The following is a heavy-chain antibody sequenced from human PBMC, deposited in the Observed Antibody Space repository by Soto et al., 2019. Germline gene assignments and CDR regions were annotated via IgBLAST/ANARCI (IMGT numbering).Heavy chain of an antibody. CDR3: GLIAAAGRDYYYGMDV. J-gene: IGHJ6*02. CDR2: IDPSDSYT. Sequence: GESLKISCKGSGYSFTSYWISWVRQMPGKGLEWMGRIDPSDSYTNYSPSFQGHVTISADKSISTAYLQWSSLKASDTAMYYCGLIAAAGRDYYYGMDVWGQGTTVTVS. D-gene: IGHD6-13*01. CDR1: GYSFTSYW. V-gene: IGHV5-10-1*01.